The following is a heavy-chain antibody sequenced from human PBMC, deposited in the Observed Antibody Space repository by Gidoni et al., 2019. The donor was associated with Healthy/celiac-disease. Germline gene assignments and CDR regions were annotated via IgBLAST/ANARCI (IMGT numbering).Heavy chain of an antibody. D-gene: IGHD2-2*01. J-gene: IGHJ4*02. V-gene: IGHV4-30-4*01. CDR2: IYYSVST. Sequence: QVQLQVSVSGLVTPSQTLSLTCTVPGVSISSGNYYWSGVRRPPGKGLEWIGYIYYSVSTYYKPSLKSRVTVSVDTSKNQCSLKLSAGNAADTAVYYWASTRRSTSCYLDYWGQGTLVAVSA. CDR3: ASTRRSTSCYLDY. CDR1: GVSISSGNYY.